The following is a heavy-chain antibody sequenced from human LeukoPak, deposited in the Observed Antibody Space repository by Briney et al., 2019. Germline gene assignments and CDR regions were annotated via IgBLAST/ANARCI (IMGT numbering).Heavy chain of an antibody. J-gene: IGHJ4*02. CDR3: ARETPDSSGWD. CDR2: ISGRDLTT. Sequence: PGGSLRLSCEASGFNFNTYSMAWVRQAPGKGLEWVSTISGRDLTTHYADSVKGRFTISRDNSKNTLYLQMNSLSAEDTAVYYCARETPDSSGWDWGQGTLVTVSS. CDR1: GFNFNTYS. V-gene: IGHV3-23*01. D-gene: IGHD6-19*01.